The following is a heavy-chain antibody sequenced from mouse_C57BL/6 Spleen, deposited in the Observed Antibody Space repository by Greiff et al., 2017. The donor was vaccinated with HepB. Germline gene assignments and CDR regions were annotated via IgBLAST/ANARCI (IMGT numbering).Heavy chain of an antibody. Sequence: QVQLQQPGAELVMPGASVKLSCKASGYTFTSYWMHWVKQRPGQGLEWIGEIDPSDSYTNYNQKFKGKSTLTVDKSSSTAYMQISSLTSEDSAVYYCARDLYYGSSPLHFDVWGTGTTVTVSS. CDR3: ARDLYYGSSPLHFDV. CDR1: GYTFTSYW. V-gene: IGHV1-69*01. D-gene: IGHD1-1*01. J-gene: IGHJ1*03. CDR2: IDPSDSYT.